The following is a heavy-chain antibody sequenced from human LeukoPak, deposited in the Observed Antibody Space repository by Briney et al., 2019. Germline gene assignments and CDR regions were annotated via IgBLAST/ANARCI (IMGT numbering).Heavy chain of an antibody. Sequence: ASVKVSCKASGYTFTSYDINWVRQATGQGLEWMGWMNPNSGNTGYAQKFQGRVTITRNTSISTAYMELSSLRSEDTAVYYCARGSPYSSSWYYWGLGTLVTVSS. CDR3: ARGSPYSSSWYY. J-gene: IGHJ4*02. D-gene: IGHD6-13*01. CDR2: MNPNSGNT. CDR1: GYTFTSYD. V-gene: IGHV1-8*03.